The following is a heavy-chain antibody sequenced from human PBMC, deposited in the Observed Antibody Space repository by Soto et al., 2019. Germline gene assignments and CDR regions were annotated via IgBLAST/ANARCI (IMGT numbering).Heavy chain of an antibody. Sequence: QVQLVESGGDLVKRGGSLRLSCAASGYTFSDYYMSWIRQAPGKGLEWISNIDTSSTKIYYADSVKGRFTISRDNAKNSLYLEMNSLSDEDTAVYYCASHYDMWSGYLSPVDYWGQGTLVTVSS. CDR2: IDTSSTKI. CDR3: ASHYDMWSGYLSPVDY. V-gene: IGHV3-11*01. CDR1: GYTFSDYY. J-gene: IGHJ4*02. D-gene: IGHD3-3*01.